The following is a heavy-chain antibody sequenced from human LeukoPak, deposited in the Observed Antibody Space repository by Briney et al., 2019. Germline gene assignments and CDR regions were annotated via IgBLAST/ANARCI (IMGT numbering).Heavy chain of an antibody. CDR1: GGTFSSYA. CDR2: IILIFGIA. Sequence: SVKVSCKASGGTFSSYAISWVRQAPGQGLEWMGRIILIFGIANYAQKFQGRVTITADKSTGTAYMELSSLRSEDTAVYYCARGPSGYYDYWGQGTLVTVSS. CDR3: ARGPSGYYDY. D-gene: IGHD2-15*01. J-gene: IGHJ4*02. V-gene: IGHV1-69*04.